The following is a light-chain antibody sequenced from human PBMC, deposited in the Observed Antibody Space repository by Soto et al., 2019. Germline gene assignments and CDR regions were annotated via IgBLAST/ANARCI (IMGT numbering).Light chain of an antibody. J-gene: IGLJ2*01. CDR1: SSNIGNNY. V-gene: IGLV1-51*01. CDR2: DNN. CDR3: GTWDSSLSIVV. Sequence: QSVLTQPPSVSAAPGQKVTISCSGSSSNIGNNYVSWYQQLPGTAPKLLIYDNNQRPSGIPDRFSGSKSGTSATLGITGLQTGDEADYYCGTWDSSLSIVVFXGGTKVTVL.